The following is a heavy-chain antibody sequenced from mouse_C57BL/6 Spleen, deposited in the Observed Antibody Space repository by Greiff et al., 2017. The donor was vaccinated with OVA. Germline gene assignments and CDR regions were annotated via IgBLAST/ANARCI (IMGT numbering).Heavy chain of an antibody. CDR2: ISSGGSYT. J-gene: IGHJ4*01. Sequence: DVMLVESGGDLVKPGGSLKLSCAASGFTFSSYGMSWVRQTPDKRLEWVATISSGGSYTYYPDSVKGRFTISRDNAKNTLYLQMSSLKSEDTAMYYCARPLYYYGSSYGAMDYWGQGTSVTVSS. D-gene: IGHD1-1*01. CDR1: GFTFSSYG. CDR3: ARPLYYYGSSYGAMDY. V-gene: IGHV5-6*02.